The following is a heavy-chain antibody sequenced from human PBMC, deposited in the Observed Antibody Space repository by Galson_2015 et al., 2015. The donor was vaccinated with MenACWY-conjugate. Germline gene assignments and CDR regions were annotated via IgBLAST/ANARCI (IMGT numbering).Heavy chain of an antibody. J-gene: IGHJ4*02. CDR1: GFTFNNYW. CDR2: IKADGSFA. V-gene: IGHV3-74*01. Sequence: SLRLSCAASGFTFNNYWMHWVRQPPGKGLEWVSSIKADGSFANYADSVKGRFTISTDNAKNMVYLQMDGLGDEDTAVYFCARDNNWFIDSWGQGTLVTVSS. D-gene: IGHD1-1*01. CDR3: ARDNNWFIDS.